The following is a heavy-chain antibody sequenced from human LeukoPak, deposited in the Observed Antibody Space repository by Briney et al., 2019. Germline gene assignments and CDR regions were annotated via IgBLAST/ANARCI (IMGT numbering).Heavy chain of an antibody. J-gene: IGHJ4*02. CDR2: IKQDGSEK. CDR3: ARDKYGGSSLPDY. V-gene: IGHV3-7*01. Sequence: GGSLRLSCAASGFTFSSYWMSWVRQAPGKGLEWVANIKQDGSEKYYVDSVKGRFTISRDNAKNSLYLQMNSLRAEDTAVYYCARDKYGGSSLPDYWGQGTLVTVSS. CDR1: GFTFSSYW. D-gene: IGHD6-13*01.